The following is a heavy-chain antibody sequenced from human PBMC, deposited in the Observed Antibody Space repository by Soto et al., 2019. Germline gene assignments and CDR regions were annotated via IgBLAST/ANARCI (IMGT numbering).Heavy chain of an antibody. D-gene: IGHD3-10*01. Sequence: SETLSLTCAVSVGSFTAYYLSWIRQSPDTRLEWIGEIHHSGSTTYNPSVESRVTISVDTSKRQFSLKLTSVTAADTGVYYCVRGRRGDPWGQGTLVTVYS. CDR3: VRGRRGDP. J-gene: IGHJ5*02. CDR1: VGSFTAYY. CDR2: IHHSGST. V-gene: IGHV4-34*01.